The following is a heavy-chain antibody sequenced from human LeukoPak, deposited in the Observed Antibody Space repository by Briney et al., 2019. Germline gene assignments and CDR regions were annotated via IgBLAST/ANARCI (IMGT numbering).Heavy chain of an antibody. CDR2: INHSGST. Sequence: PSETLSLTCAVYGGSFSGYYWSWIRQPPGKGLEWIGEINHSGSTNYNPSLKSRVTISVDTSKNQFSLKLSSVTAADTAVYYCARAPITMINWFDPWGQGTLVTVSS. CDR1: GGSFSGYY. D-gene: IGHD3-22*01. J-gene: IGHJ5*02. CDR3: ARAPITMINWFDP. V-gene: IGHV4-34*01.